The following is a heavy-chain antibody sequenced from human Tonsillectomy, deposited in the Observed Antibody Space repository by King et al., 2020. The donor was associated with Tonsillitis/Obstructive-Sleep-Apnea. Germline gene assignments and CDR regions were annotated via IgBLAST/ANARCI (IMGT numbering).Heavy chain of an antibody. J-gene: IGHJ6*04. CDR2: INVDGSEK. CDR1: GFTFSGYW. V-gene: IGHV3-7*04. CDR3: ARNFRLVDV. Sequence: VQLVESGGGLVQPGGSLRLSCAASGFTFSGYWMSWVRQAPGKGLEWVANINVDGSEKNYVDSVKGRFTISRDNAKNSLYLQMNSLRGEDTAVFSCARNFRLVDVWGKGTTVTVSS.